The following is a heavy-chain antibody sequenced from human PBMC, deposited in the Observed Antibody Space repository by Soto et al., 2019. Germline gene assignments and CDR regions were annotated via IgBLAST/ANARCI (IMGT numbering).Heavy chain of an antibody. Sequence: GGSLRLSCAVSGFTFNDYYMSWIRQSPGKGLEWSSYISGGGSTTYHADSVRGRFTISRDNAKNSLFLQMNSLRAEDTAVYYCAREVRTSGWFRRLDSWGQGILVTVSS. V-gene: IGHV3-11*01. J-gene: IGHJ4*02. CDR2: ISGGGSTT. CDR3: AREVRTSGWFRRLDS. D-gene: IGHD6-19*01. CDR1: GFTFNDYY.